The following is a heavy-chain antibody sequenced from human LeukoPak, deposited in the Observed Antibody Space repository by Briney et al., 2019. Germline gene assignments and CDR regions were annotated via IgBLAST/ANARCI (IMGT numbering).Heavy chain of an antibody. V-gene: IGHV4-38-2*01. CDR3: ASPRGTYIDY. Sequence: SETLSLTCAVSGYSISTGYFWGWTRQSPGQGLEWIGSIFHTGSTSYNPSFKSRVTLSVDTSKNEFSLKLTSVTATDTAIYYCASPRGTYIDYWGQGTPVTVSS. J-gene: IGHJ4*02. CDR1: GYSISTGYF. CDR2: IFHTGST. D-gene: IGHD3-16*01.